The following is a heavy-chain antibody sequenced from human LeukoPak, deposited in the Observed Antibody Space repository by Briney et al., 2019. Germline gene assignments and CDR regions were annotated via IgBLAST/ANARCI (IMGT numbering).Heavy chain of an antibody. CDR1: GAPISPYY. Sequence: SETLSLTCTVSGAPISPYYWSWIRQPPGRGLEYIGYIYYSGSTNYNPSLKSRVTISIDTSANQFSLKLSSVTAADTAVYYCARGTKTGNTGYDWDCWGQGSVVTVSS. V-gene: IGHV4-59*12. CDR2: IYYSGST. J-gene: IGHJ4*02. CDR3: ARGTKTGNTGYDWDC. D-gene: IGHD5-12*01.